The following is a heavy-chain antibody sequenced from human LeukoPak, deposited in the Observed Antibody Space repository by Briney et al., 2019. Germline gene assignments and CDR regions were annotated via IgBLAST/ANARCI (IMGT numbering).Heavy chain of an antibody. CDR3: ARLAVAGTPDDY. V-gene: IGHV4-59*01. CDR2: IYYSGST. D-gene: IGHD6-19*01. J-gene: IGHJ4*02. Sequence: SETLSLTCTVSGGSISSYYWSWIRQPPGKGLEWIGYIYYSGSTNYNPSLKSRVTISVDTSKNQSSLKLSSVTAADTAVYYCARLAVAGTPDDYWGQGTLVTVSS. CDR1: GGSISSYY.